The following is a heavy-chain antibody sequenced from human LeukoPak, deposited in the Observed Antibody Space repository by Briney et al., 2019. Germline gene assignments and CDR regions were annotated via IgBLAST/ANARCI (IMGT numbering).Heavy chain of an antibody. V-gene: IGHV3-30-3*01. CDR2: ISYDGSNK. Sequence: GRSLRLSCAASGFTFSNYAMHWVRQAPGKGLEWVAVISYDGSNKYYADSVKGRFTISRDNSKNTLYLQMNSLRAEDTAVYYCARGSSWSSWYFDYWGQGTLVTVSS. CDR1: GFTFSNYA. J-gene: IGHJ4*02. D-gene: IGHD6-13*01. CDR3: ARGSSWSSWYFDY.